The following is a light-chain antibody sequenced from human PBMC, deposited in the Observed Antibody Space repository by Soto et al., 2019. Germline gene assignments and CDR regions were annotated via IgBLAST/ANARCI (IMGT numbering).Light chain of an antibody. CDR2: DAS. Sequence: EIVLTQSPATLSLPTGERATLSCRASQSVSSYLAWYQQKPGQAPRLLIYDASNRATGIPARFSGSGSGTDFTLTISSLEPEDFSVYYCQQRSNWTFGGGTKVEIK. V-gene: IGKV3-11*01. J-gene: IGKJ4*01. CDR1: QSVSSY. CDR3: QQRSNWT.